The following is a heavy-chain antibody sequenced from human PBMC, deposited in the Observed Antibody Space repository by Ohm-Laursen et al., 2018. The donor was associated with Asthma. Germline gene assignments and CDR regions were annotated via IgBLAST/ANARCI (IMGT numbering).Heavy chain of an antibody. V-gene: IGHV4-39*01. CDR3: AIMLGYSNPALRRGGMDV. Sequence: SDTLSLTCTVSGGSISSSSYYWGWIRQPPGKGLEWIGSIYYNGSTYYNPSLKSRVTISVDTSKNQFSLKLSSVTAADTAVYYCAIMLGYSNPALRRGGMDVWGQGTTVTVSS. CDR1: GGSISSSSYY. CDR2: IYYNGST. D-gene: IGHD4-11*01. J-gene: IGHJ6*02.